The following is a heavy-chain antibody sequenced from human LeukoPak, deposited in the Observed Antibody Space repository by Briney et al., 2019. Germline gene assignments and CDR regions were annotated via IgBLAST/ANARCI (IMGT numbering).Heavy chain of an antibody. CDR2: TYYRSKWYN. CDR1: GDSVSSNSAA. D-gene: IGHD2-21*02. J-gene: IGHJ3*02. CDR3: PRDQLAYCGGDCYANHDAFDI. Sequence: SQTLSLTCAISGDSVSSNSAAWDWIRQSPSRGLEWLGRTYYRSKWYNDYAVSVKSRITINPDTSKNQFSLQLNSVTPEDTAVYYCPRDQLAYCGGDCYANHDAFDIWGQGTMVTVSS. V-gene: IGHV6-1*01.